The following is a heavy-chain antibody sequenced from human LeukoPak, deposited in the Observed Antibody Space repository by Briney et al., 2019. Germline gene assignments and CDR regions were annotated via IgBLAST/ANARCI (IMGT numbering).Heavy chain of an antibody. V-gene: IGHV4-59*01. J-gene: IGHJ3*02. CDR3: AGHITIFGVVIASAFDI. D-gene: IGHD3-3*01. CDR1: GGSIISYY. Sequence: SGGPFLPCAGSGGSIISYYWRWRRQPPGKGLGGVGYIYYSGSTNYNPSLKSRVTISVDTSKNQFSLKLSSVTAADTAVYYCAGHITIFGVVIASAFDIWGQGTMVTVSS. CDR2: IYYSGST.